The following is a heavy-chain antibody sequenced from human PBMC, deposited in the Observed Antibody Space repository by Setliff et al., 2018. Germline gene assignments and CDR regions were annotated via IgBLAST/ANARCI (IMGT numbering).Heavy chain of an antibody. J-gene: IGHJ4*01. Sequence: SVKVSCKTSGDTFSSYAITWVRQAPRQGLEWMGGIIPIFAVPNYAQKFQGRLTLSADKSTTTVFMELTSLRSGDTALYYCARDGNNWNDLDYWGHGTLVTVSS. V-gene: IGHV1-69*10. CDR1: GDTFSSYA. D-gene: IGHD1-20*01. CDR3: ARDGNNWNDLDY. CDR2: IIPIFAVP.